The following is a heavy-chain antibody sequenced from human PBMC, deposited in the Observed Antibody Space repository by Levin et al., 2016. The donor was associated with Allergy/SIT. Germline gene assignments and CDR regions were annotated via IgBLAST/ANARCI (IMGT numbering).Heavy chain of an antibody. CDR1: GGSFSGYY. Sequence: SETLSLTCAVYGGSFSGYYWSWIRQPPGKGLEWIGYIYYSGSTNYNPSLKSRVTISVDTSKNQFSLKLSSVTAADTAVYYCARGDCSSTSCHLDYWGQGTLVTVSS. D-gene: IGHD2-2*01. CDR3: ARGDCSSTSCHLDY. CDR2: IYYSGST. V-gene: IGHV4-59*01. J-gene: IGHJ4*02.